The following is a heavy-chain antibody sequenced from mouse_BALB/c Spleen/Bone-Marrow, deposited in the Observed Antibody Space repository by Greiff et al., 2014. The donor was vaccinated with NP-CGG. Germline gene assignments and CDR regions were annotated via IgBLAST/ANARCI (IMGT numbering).Heavy chain of an antibody. Sequence: VQLKESGAELVRSGASVKLSCTASGFNIKDYYMHWVKQRPEQGLEGIGWVDPVNGDTEYAPKFQGKATMTADTSSNTAYLQLSSLTSEDTAVYYCNARGDYDFDYFDYWGQGTTLTVSS. D-gene: IGHD2-4*01. V-gene: IGHV14-4*02. CDR2: VDPVNGDT. J-gene: IGHJ2*01. CDR1: GFNIKDYY. CDR3: NARGDYDFDYFDY.